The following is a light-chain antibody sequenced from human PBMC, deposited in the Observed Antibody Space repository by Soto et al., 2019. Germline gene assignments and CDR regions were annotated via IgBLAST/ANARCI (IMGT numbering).Light chain of an antibody. Sequence: ELVLTQSPGTLSLSPGERATLSCRASQSVSSSYLAWYQQKPGQAPRLLIYAASSRATGIPDRFSGSGSVTDFTLTISRLEPEDFAVYFFQQYGTSLPFTFGQGTKVEIK. J-gene: IGKJ2*01. V-gene: IGKV3-20*01. CDR2: AAS. CDR1: QSVSSSY. CDR3: QQYGTSLPFT.